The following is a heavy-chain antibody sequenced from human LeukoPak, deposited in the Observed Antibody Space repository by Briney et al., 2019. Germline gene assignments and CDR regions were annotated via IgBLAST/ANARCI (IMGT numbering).Heavy chain of an antibody. CDR2: INYSGKT. CDR3: ARADNWSAFDS. D-gene: IGHD1-1*01. J-gene: IGHJ4*02. CDR1: GGSISSGGYF. Sequence: SETLSLTCTVSGGSISSGGYFWNWIRQFPGKGLECIGYINYSGKTSYNPSLKSRVSISVDTSKNQFSLRVSSVTAADTAVYYCARADNWSAFDSWGQGALVTVSS. V-gene: IGHV4-31*03.